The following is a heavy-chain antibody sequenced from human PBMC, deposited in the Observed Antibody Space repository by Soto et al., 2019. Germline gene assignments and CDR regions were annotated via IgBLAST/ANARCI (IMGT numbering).Heavy chain of an antibody. V-gene: IGHV3-30-3*01. CDR1: GFTFSSYA. J-gene: IGHJ6*02. Sequence: QVQLVESGGGVVQPGRSLRLSCAASGFTFSSYAMHWVRQAPGKGLEWVAVISYDGSNKYYADSVKGRFTISRDNYKNTLYLQMNSLRAEDTAVYYCARENYDFWTEYYYYGMDVWGQGTTVTVSS. CDR3: ARENYDFWTEYYYYGMDV. D-gene: IGHD3-3*01. CDR2: ISYDGSNK.